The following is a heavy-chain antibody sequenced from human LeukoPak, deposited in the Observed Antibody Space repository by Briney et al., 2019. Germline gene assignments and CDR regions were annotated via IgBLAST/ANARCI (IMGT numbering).Heavy chain of an antibody. D-gene: IGHD3-10*01. CDR3: VRGFLGPDY. CDR1: GFTFNNYG. J-gene: IGHJ4*02. CDR2: IRYDESNK. V-gene: IGHV3-30*02. Sequence: GGSLRLSCGASGFTFNNYGMHWVRQAPGKGPEWVAFIRYDESNKYYADSVKGRFTISRDNARNTLYLQMSSLRVEDTAVYYCVRGFLGPDYWGQGSLVIVSS.